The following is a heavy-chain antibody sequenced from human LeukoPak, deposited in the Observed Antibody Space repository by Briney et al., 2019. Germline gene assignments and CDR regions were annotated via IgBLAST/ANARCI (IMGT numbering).Heavy chain of an antibody. V-gene: IGHV4-4*02. J-gene: IGHJ4*02. CDR2: IYHSGST. CDR3: ARDRAFHY. Sequence: SETLSLTCVVSSGSISSSNWWSWVRQPPGKGLEWIGEIYHSGSTVYNPSLKSRVTISIDESKNQFSLKLNSVTAADTAVYYCARDRAFHYWGQGTLVTVSP. CDR1: SGSISSSNW.